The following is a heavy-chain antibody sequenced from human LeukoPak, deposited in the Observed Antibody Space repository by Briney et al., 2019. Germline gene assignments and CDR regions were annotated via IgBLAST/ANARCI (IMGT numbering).Heavy chain of an antibody. CDR2: IKSKTDGGTT. V-gene: IGHV3-15*01. D-gene: IGHD3-10*01. CDR1: GFTFSNAW. CDR3: TADSGYMVRYYY. Sequence: GGSLRLSCAASGFTFSNAWMSWVRQAPGKGLEWVGRIKSKTDGGTTDYAAPVKGRFTISRDDSKNTLYLQMNSLKTEDTAVYYCTADSGYMVRYYYWGQGTLATVSS. J-gene: IGHJ4*02.